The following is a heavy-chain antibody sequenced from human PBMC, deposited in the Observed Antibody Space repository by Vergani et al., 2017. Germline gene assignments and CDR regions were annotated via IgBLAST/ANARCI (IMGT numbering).Heavy chain of an antibody. CDR2: IYYSGST. V-gene: IGHV4-39*01. CDR1: GGSISSSSYY. CDR3: ARYGPSGSYQRFDD. D-gene: IGHD1-26*01. Sequence: QLQLQESGPGLVKPSETLSLTCTVSGGSISSSSYYWGWIRQPPGKGLEWIGSIYYSGSTYYNPSLKSRVTISVDTSKNQFSLKLSSVTAADTAVYYCARYGPSGSYQRFDDWGQGTLVTVSS. J-gene: IGHJ4*02.